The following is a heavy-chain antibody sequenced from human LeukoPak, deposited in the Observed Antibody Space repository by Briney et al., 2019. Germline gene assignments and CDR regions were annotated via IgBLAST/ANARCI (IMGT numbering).Heavy chain of an antibody. V-gene: IGHV4-39*07. CDR3: ARATGYGSGPKDY. CDR2: IYYSGST. CDR1: GGSISSSSYY. J-gene: IGHJ4*02. Sequence: PSETLSLTCTVSGGSISSSSYYWGWIRQPPGKGLEWIGSIYYSGSTYYNPSLKSRVTMSVDTSKNQFSLKLSSVTAADTAVYYCARATGYGSGPKDYWGQGTLVTVSS. D-gene: IGHD3-10*01.